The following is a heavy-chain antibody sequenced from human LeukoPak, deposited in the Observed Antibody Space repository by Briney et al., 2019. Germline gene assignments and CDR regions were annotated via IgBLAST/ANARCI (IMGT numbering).Heavy chain of an antibody. D-gene: IGHD4-17*01. CDR3: ASPPNPYYYCDLFDY. CDR1: GFTFSSYW. Sequence: PGGSLRLSCAASGFTFSSYWMSLVRQAPGKGLEWVANIKQDGSKKYYVDSVKGRFTISRDNAKKSLYLLMNSLRAEDTAVYYCASPPNPYYYCDLFDYWGQGTLVTVSS. J-gene: IGHJ4*02. V-gene: IGHV3-7*01. CDR2: IKQDGSKK.